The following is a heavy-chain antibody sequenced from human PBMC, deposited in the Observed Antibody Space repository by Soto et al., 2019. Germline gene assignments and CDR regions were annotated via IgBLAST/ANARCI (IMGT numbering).Heavy chain of an antibody. CDR1: GGSFSGYY. V-gene: IGHV4-34*01. D-gene: IGHD5-12*01. CDR3: ARARLRSSPDY. Sequence: SETLSLTCAVYGGSFSGYYWSWIRQPPGKGLEWIGEINHSGSTNYNPSLKSRVTISVDTPKNQFSLKLSSVTAADTAVYYCARARLRSSPDYWGQGTLVTVSS. CDR2: INHSGST. J-gene: IGHJ4*02.